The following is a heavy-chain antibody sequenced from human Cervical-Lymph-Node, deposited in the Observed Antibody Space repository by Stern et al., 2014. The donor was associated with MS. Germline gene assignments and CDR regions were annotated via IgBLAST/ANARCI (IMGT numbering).Heavy chain of an antibody. CDR3: ARRAGGSDNYFDP. Sequence: QVQLQESGPGLVKPSQTLSLTCTVSGGSIISGDFYWSWIRQLPGKCLEWIGYIYYSGSTYYNPSLNSRVTISVDTANNQFSLKLSSVTAADTAVYYCARRAGGSDNYFDPWGQGTLVTVSS. J-gene: IGHJ5*02. CDR2: IYYSGST. D-gene: IGHD4/OR15-4a*01. CDR1: GGSIISGDFY. V-gene: IGHV4-31*03.